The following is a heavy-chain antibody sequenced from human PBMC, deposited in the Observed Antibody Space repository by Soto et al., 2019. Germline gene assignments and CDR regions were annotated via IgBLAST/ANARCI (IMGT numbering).Heavy chain of an antibody. CDR3: ARHYYYDSGVYVTY. Sequence: EVQLVESGGGLVQPGGSLRLSCAASGFAFSTYSMNWVRQAPGKGLEWVSYINTGSSTRYYADSVKGRFTISRDNAKNSLYLQMNSLRDEDTAVYYCARHYYYDSGVYVTYWGQGTLVTVSS. J-gene: IGHJ4*02. CDR1: GFAFSTYS. D-gene: IGHD3-22*01. V-gene: IGHV3-48*02. CDR2: INTGSSTR.